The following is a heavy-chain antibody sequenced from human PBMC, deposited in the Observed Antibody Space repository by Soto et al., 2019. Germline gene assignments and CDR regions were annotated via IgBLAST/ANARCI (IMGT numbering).Heavy chain of an antibody. CDR3: ARLGYCTGTSCYTFDX. V-gene: IGHV5-10-1*01. D-gene: IGHD2-2*02. J-gene: IGHJ4*02. Sequence: VESLKISFQGSGYSFTSYWIGWVRQRPGKGLEWIGRINPSDSYTTYSPSFQGHVTISTDKSFSTAYLQWSGLKASDTAMYYCARLGYCTGTSCYTFDXWGQGTLVTVSX. CDR1: GYSFTSYW. CDR2: INPSDSYT.